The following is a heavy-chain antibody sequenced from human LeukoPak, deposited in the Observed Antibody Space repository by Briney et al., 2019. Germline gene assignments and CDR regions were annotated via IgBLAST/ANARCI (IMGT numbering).Heavy chain of an antibody. CDR1: GYTFTSYA. Sequence: GASVKVSCKASGYTFTSYAMHWVRQAPGQRLEWMGWINAGNGNTKYSQKFQGRVTITRDTSASTAYMELSSLRSEDTAVYYCARALLLGRFGELVVYWGQGTLVTVSS. V-gene: IGHV1-3*01. CDR3: ARALLLGRFGELVVY. CDR2: INAGNGNT. D-gene: IGHD3-10*01. J-gene: IGHJ4*02.